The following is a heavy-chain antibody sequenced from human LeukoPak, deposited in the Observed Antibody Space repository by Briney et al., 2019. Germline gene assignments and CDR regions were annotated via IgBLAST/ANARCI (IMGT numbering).Heavy chain of an antibody. V-gene: IGHV4-59*01. Sequence: SETPSLTCTVSGGSISSYYWSWIRQPPGKGLEWIGYIYYSGSTNYNPSLKSRVTISVDTSKNQFSLKLSSVTAADTAVYYCARSFYCSGGSCYSYYYYYYMDVWGKGTTVTVSS. CDR2: IYYSGST. CDR1: GGSISSYY. D-gene: IGHD2-15*01. CDR3: ARSFYCSGGSCYSYYYYYYMDV. J-gene: IGHJ6*03.